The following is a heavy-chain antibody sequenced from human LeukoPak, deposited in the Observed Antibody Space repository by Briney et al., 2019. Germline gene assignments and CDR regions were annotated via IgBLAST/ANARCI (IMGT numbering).Heavy chain of an antibody. CDR3: AGSGGTSGPELDY. V-gene: IGHV1-2*02. J-gene: IGHJ4*02. D-gene: IGHD3-3*01. CDR1: GYTFSGYY. CDR2: INPNSGGT. Sequence: GESLKISCEASGYTFSGYYMHWVRQAPGQGLEWMGWINPNSGGTNYAQKFQGRVTMTRDTSISTAYMELSRMTSDDTAVYYCAGSGGTSGPELDYWGQGTLVTVSS.